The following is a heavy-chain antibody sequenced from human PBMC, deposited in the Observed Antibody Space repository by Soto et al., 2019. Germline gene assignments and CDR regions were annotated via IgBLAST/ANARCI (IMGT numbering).Heavy chain of an antibody. D-gene: IGHD6-13*01. V-gene: IGHV3-30*03. CDR2: ISYDGSNK. CDR3: ATNPIWAAAVLREDY. J-gene: IGHJ4*02. CDR1: GFTFSSYG. Sequence: QVQLVESGGGVVQPGRSLRLSCAASGFTFSSYGMHWVRQAPGKGLEWVAVISYDGSNKYYADSVKGRFTISRDNSKNTLYLQMNSLRVEDTAVYYCATNPIWAAAVLREDYWGQGTLVTVSS.